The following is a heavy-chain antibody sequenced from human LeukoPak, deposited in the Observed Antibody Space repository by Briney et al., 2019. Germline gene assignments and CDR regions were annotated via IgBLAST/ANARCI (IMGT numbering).Heavy chain of an antibody. CDR3: VRTFRVLYGLDP. Sequence: SETLSLTCAVYGGSFSGYYWSWIRQPPGKGLEWIGEINHSGSTNYNPSLKSRVTISVDTSKNQFSLKLSSVTAADTAVYYCVRTFRVLYGLDPWGQGTLVTVSS. CDR1: GGSFSGYY. V-gene: IGHV4-34*01. J-gene: IGHJ5*02. D-gene: IGHD2-8*01. CDR2: INHSGST.